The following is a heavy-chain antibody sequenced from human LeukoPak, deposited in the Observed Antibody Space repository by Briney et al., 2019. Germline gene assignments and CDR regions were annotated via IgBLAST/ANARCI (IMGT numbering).Heavy chain of an antibody. J-gene: IGHJ4*02. CDR1: GFTFSSYG. V-gene: IGHV3-23*01. CDR3: AKASLVRGVNPDY. D-gene: IGHD3-10*01. Sequence: GGSLRLSCAASGFTFSSYGMSWVRQAPGKGLEWVSAISGSGGSTYYADSVKGRFTISRDNSKNTLYLQMNSLRAEDTAVYYCAKASLVRGVNPDYWGQGTLVTVSS. CDR2: ISGSGGST.